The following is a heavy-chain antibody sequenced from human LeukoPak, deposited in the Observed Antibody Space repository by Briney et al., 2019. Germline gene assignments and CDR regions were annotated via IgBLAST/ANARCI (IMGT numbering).Heavy chain of an antibody. V-gene: IGHV4-39*07. CDR1: GGSISSSSYY. J-gene: IGHJ5*02. Sequence: SETLSLTCTVSGGSISSSSYYWGWIRQPPGKGLEWIGEINHSGSTNYNPSLKSRVTISVDTSKNQFSLKLSSVTAADTAVYYCARGRIVGATTWGQGTLVTVSS. CDR3: ARGRIVGATT. D-gene: IGHD1-26*01. CDR2: INHSGST.